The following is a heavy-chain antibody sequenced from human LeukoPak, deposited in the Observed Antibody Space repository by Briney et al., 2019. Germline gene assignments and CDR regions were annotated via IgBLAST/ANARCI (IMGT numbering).Heavy chain of an antibody. V-gene: IGHV4-34*12. CDR3: ARRTVRGVIKY. D-gene: IGHD3-10*01. CDR1: GGSFSGYY. J-gene: IGHJ4*02. Sequence: SETLSLTCAVYGGSFSGYYWSWIRQPPGKGLEWIGEIIHSGRTNYNPSFKSRVTISVDTSKNQFSLKLSSVTAADTAVYYCARRTVRGVIKYWDQGSLVTVSS. CDR2: IIHSGRT.